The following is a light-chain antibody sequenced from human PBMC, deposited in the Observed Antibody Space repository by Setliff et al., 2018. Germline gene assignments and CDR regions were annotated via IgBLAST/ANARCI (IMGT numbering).Light chain of an antibody. CDR1: SSDVGNYNY. CDR2: DVS. CDR3: SSYTSSYTYG. V-gene: IGLV2-14*03. J-gene: IGLJ1*01. Sequence: QSALTQPASVSGSPGQSIAISCTGTSSDVGNYNYVSWYQQYPGKAPKLMIYDVSNRPSGVSNRFSGSKSGNTASLTISGLQADDEADYYCSSYTSSYTYGFGTGTKV.